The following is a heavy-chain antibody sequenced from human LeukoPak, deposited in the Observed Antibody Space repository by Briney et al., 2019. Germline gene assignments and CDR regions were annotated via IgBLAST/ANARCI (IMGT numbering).Heavy chain of an antibody. V-gene: IGHV3-23*01. D-gene: IGHD2-2*01. Sequence: GGSLRLSCAASGFTFSAYAISWVRQAPGKGLEWVSAISGSGGSTYYADSVKGRFTISRDNSKNTLYLQMNSLRAEDTAVYYCAKVLGYCSSTSCPSYYGMDVWGQGTTVTVSS. CDR1: GFTFSAYA. CDR2: ISGSGGST. J-gene: IGHJ6*02. CDR3: AKVLGYCSSTSCPSYYGMDV.